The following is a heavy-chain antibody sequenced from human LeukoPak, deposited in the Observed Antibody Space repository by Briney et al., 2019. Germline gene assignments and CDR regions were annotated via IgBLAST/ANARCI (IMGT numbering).Heavy chain of an antibody. Sequence: GGSLRLSCAASGLTFRNYTMTWVRQAPGKGLEWVSYISTSSSAIYYADSVKGRFTISRDNAKNSLYLQMNSLRAEDTAVYYCARENTMVRGAPGDCWGQGTLVTVSS. CDR2: ISTSSSAI. D-gene: IGHD3-10*01. J-gene: IGHJ4*02. CDR3: ARENTMVRGAPGDC. V-gene: IGHV3-48*04. CDR1: GLTFRNYT.